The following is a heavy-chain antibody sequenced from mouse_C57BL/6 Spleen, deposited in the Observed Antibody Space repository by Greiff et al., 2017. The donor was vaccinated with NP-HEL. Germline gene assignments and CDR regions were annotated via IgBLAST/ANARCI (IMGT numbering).Heavy chain of an antibody. CDR3: AKTGLFAY. J-gene: IGHJ3*01. CDR2: MHPNSGST. Sequence: VQLHQPGAELVKPGASVKLSCKASGYKLTSYWMQWVKQRRGEGGEGRGMMHPNSGSTNYNEKFKSKATLTVDKSSSTAYMQLSSLTSEDSAVYYCAKTGLFAYWGQGTLVTVSA. V-gene: IGHV1-64*01. D-gene: IGHD4-1*01. CDR1: GYKLTSYW.